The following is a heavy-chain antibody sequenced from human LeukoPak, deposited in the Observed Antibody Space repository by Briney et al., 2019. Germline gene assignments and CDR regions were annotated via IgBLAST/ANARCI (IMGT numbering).Heavy chain of an antibody. D-gene: IGHD1-26*01. Sequence: GGSLRLSCAASGFTFSSYAMSWVRQAPGKGLEWVSAISGSGGSTYYADSVKGRFTISRDNSKNTLYLQMNSLRAEDTAVYYCAKGGIVGATTRFYFDYWGQGTLVTVSS. CDR2: ISGSGGST. V-gene: IGHV3-23*01. J-gene: IGHJ4*02. CDR1: GFTFSSYA. CDR3: AKGGIVGATTRFYFDY.